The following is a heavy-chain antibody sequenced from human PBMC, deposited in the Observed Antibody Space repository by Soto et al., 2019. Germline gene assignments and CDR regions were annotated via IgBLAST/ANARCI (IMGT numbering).Heavy chain of an antibody. CDR2: IYWDDDK. CDR3: AHSLIGYYYDSSGSNWFDP. D-gene: IGHD3-22*01. CDR1: VFSLSTKRMG. V-gene: IGHV2-5*02. J-gene: IGHJ5*02. Sequence: PTQTLTQTCTISVFSLSTKRMGVGWIRQPPGKALEWLALIYWDDDKRYSPSLKSRLTITEDTSKNQVVLTMTNMDPVDTATYYCAHSLIGYYYDSSGSNWFDPWGQGTLVTVSS.